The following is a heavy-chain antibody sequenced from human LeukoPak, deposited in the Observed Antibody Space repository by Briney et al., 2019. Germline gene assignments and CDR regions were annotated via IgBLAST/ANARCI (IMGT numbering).Heavy chain of an antibody. CDR3: ARDGIDY. CDR1: GSTFRTYW. V-gene: IGHV3-7*05. J-gene: IGHJ4*02. CDR2: IKADGSDK. Sequence: GGSLRLSCVASGSTFRTYWMSWVRHAPGKGLEWVANIKADGSDKYYVDSVKGRFTISRDDAKNSVYLQMSSLRVEDTAVYYCARDGIDYWGQGTLVTVSS.